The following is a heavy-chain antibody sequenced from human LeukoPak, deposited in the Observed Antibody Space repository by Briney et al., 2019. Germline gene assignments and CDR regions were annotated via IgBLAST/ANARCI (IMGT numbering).Heavy chain of an antibody. D-gene: IGHD6-13*01. J-gene: IGHJ5*02. V-gene: IGHV5-51*01. Sequence: GESLKISCKGSGFSFTRYWIGWVRQMPGKGLEWMGIIYPGDSDTRYSPSFQGQVTISADKSISTAYPQWSSLKASDTAMYYCARMAAAWNNWFDPWGQGTLVTVSS. CDR3: ARMAAAWNNWFDP. CDR1: GFSFTRYW. CDR2: IYPGDSDT.